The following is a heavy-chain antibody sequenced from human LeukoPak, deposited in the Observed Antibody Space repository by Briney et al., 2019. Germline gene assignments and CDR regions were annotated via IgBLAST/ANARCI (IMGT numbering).Heavy chain of an antibody. V-gene: IGHV4-59*12. Sequence: SETLSLTCTVSGGSISSYYWSWIRQPPGKGLEWIGYIYYSGSTNYNPSLKSRVTISVDTSKNQFSLKLSSVTAADTAVYYCARGGATVVITAWGQGTLVTVSS. D-gene: IGHD4-23*01. CDR2: IYYSGST. J-gene: IGHJ5*02. CDR3: ARGGATVVITA. CDR1: GGSISSYY.